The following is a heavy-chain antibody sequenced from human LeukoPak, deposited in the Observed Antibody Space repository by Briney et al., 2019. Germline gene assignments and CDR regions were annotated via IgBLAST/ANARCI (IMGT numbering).Heavy chain of an antibody. CDR3: AKDRRGRGPTS. J-gene: IGHJ4*02. CDR1: GFTFSSYG. V-gene: IGHV3-30*18. Sequence: GGSLRLSCAASGFTFSSYGMHWVRQAPGKGLEWVAVISYDGSNKYYADSVKGRFTISRDNSKNTLYLQMNSLRAEDTAVYYCAKDRRGRGPTSWGQRTLVTVSS. CDR2: ISYDGSNK. D-gene: IGHD2-2*01.